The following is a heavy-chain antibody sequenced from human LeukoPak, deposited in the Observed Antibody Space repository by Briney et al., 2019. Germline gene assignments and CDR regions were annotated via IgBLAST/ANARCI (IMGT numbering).Heavy chain of an antibody. CDR3: AGDAGTMIHY. Sequence: PGGSLRLSCAASGFTFSSYWMHWVRQAPGKGLVWVSRINTNGGTTSYADSVKGRFTISRDNAKNTLYLQMSSLRAEDTAVYYCAGDAGTMIHYWGQGTLVTVSS. D-gene: IGHD3-22*01. CDR1: GFTFSSYW. V-gene: IGHV3-74*01. J-gene: IGHJ4*02. CDR2: INTNGGTT.